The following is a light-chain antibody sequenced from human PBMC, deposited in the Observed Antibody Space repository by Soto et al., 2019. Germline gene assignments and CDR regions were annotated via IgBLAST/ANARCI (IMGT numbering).Light chain of an antibody. CDR2: GAS. CDR1: QGISIY. V-gene: IGKV1-17*03. Sequence: DLQMTQSPSAMSASVGDSVSITCRASQGISIYLAWFQQTPGKVPKRLIYGASSLQSGVPSRFSGSGSGTEFTLTISSLQAEDFAIYYCLQYNSYPWTFGQGTKVEIK. J-gene: IGKJ1*01. CDR3: LQYNSYPWT.